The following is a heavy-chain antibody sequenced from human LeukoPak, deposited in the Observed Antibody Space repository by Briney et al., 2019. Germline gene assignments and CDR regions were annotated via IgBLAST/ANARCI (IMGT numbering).Heavy chain of an antibody. Sequence: GGSLRLSWAAAGFTFSSYGMHWVRPAPGKGREWVAVISYDGSNKYYADAVQGRFTISRDNSKNTLYLQMNSPRAEDTAVYYCAKVDRGSEAGFDYWGQGTLVTVSS. CDR1: GFTFSSYG. D-gene: IGHD5-12*01. J-gene: IGHJ4*02. V-gene: IGHV3-30*18. CDR3: AKVDRGSEAGFDY. CDR2: ISYDGSNK.